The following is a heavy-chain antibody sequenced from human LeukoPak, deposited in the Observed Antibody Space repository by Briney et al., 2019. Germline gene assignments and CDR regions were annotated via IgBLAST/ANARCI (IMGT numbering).Heavy chain of an antibody. CDR2: ISSSSSTI. Sequence: GGSLRLSCAASEFTFSSYEMNWVRQAPGKGLEWVSYISSSSSTIYYADSVKGRFTISRDNAKNSLYLQMNSLRAEDTAVYYCARVLRYCSGGNCYSGGLGYMDVWGKGTTVTVSS. D-gene: IGHD2-15*01. V-gene: IGHV3-48*01. CDR1: EFTFSSYE. CDR3: ARVLRYCSGGNCYSGGLGYMDV. J-gene: IGHJ6*03.